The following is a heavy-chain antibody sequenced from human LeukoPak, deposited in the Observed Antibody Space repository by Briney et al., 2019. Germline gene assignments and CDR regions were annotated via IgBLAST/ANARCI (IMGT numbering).Heavy chain of an antibody. CDR3: ATDLPAAMWFDP. Sequence: GASVKVSCKVSGYTLTELSMHWVRQAPGKGLEWMGGFDPEDGETIYAQKFQGRVTMTEDTSTDTAYMELSSLRSEDTAVYYCATDLPAAMWFDPWGQGTLVTVSS. J-gene: IGHJ5*02. V-gene: IGHV1-24*01. D-gene: IGHD2-2*01. CDR1: GYTLTELS. CDR2: FDPEDGET.